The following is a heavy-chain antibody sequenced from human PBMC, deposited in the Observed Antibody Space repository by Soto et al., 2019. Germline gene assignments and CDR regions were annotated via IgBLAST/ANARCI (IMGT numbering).Heavy chain of an antibody. D-gene: IGHD1-1*01. J-gene: IGHJ6*02. V-gene: IGHV4-61*08. Sequence: VQLQESGPGLVKPSETLSLTCTVSGGSVSSGGSYWGWIRQPPGKGLEWIGYISYSGNNNSNHSLKSRVTISVDTSNNQFSLRLSSVTAADTAVYYCARPDNWKLDLGVWGQGTTVTVSS. CDR2: ISYSGNN. CDR3: ARPDNWKLDLGV. CDR1: GGSVSSGGSY.